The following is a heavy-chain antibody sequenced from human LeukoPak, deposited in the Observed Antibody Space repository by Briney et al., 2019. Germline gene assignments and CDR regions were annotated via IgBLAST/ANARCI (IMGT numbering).Heavy chain of an antibody. Sequence: GASVKVTCLACGYTFTGYYMHWVRPAPGQGLEWMGWINPNSGGTNYAQKFQGRVTMTRDTSISTAYMELSRLRSDDTAVYYCASSYCTNGVCAYYYYYMDVWGKGTTVTVSS. CDR3: ASSYCTNGVCAYYYYYMDV. V-gene: IGHV1-2*02. CDR1: GYTFTGYY. D-gene: IGHD2-8*01. J-gene: IGHJ6*03. CDR2: INPNSGGT.